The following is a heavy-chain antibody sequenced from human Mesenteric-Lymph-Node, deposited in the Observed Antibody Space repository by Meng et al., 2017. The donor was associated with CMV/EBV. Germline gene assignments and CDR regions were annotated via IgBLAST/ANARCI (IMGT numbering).Heavy chain of an antibody. CDR2: INHGGNT. Sequence: TCGVYGGTISDYNWSWIRQTPGKGLEWIREINHGGNTNYNPSLKSRVTISVDTSKNQFSLKLNSVTAADTAVYYCARPSYGSGSYYYWGQGTLVTVSS. CDR1: GGTISDYN. V-gene: IGHV4-34*01. D-gene: IGHD3-10*01. CDR3: ARPSYGSGSYYY. J-gene: IGHJ4*02.